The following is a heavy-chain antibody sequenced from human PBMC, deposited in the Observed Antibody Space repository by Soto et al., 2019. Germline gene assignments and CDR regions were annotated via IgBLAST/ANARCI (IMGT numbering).Heavy chain of an antibody. D-gene: IGHD2-15*01. CDR1: GFTFSSYA. J-gene: IGHJ4*02. V-gene: IGHV3-23*01. CDR2: VSIGGST. Sequence: VQLLESGGGLVQPEGSLRLSCAASGFTFSSYAMGWVRQGPGKGLEWVAVVSIGGSTPYAGSVRGRFTISRDNSKNTLSLQMNSLTAEDTAVYFCAKRRGAGGHFDYWGQGALVTVSS. CDR3: AKRRGAGGHFDY.